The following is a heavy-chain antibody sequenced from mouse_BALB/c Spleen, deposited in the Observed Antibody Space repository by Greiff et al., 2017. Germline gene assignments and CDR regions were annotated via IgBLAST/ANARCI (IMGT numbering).Heavy chain of an antibody. CDR3: ARDGTY. J-gene: IGHJ3*01. CDR2: IDPSDSYT. D-gene: IGHD2-3*01. V-gene: IGHV1-69*02. CDR1: GYTFTSYW. Sequence: QVQLQQSGAELVKPGASVKLSCKASGYTFTSYWMHWVKQRPGQGLEWIGEIDPSDSYTNYNQKFKGKATLTVDKSSSTAYMQLSSLTSEDSAVYYCARDGTYWGQGTLVTVSA.